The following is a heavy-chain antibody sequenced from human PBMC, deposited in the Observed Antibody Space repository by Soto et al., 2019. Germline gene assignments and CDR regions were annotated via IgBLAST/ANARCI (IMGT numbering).Heavy chain of an antibody. V-gene: IGHV4-30-4*01. CDR1: GGSISSGDYY. D-gene: IGHD5-18*01. J-gene: IGHJ4*02. Sequence: PSETLSLTCTVSGGSISSGDYYWSWIRQPPGKGLEWIGYIYYSGSTYYNPSLKSRVTISVDTSKNQFSLKLSSVTAADTAVYYCARVDVDTAMVIDYWGQRTLVTVSS. CDR3: ARVDVDTAMVIDY. CDR2: IYYSGST.